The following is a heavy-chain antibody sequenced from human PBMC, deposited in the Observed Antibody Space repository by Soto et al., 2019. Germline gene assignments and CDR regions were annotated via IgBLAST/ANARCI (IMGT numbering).Heavy chain of an antibody. Sequence: SETLSLTCTVSGGSTSSDNYWSWIRQPPGKGLEWIGHIYYSGNTDYNPSLKSRLAISIDTSKNQFSLKLSSVAAADTAVYFCAREGGESSDGLYYFDSWGQGSLVTVSS. D-gene: IGHD3-16*01. CDR3: AREGGESSDGLYYFDS. V-gene: IGHV4-30-4*01. J-gene: IGHJ4*02. CDR1: GGSTSSDNY. CDR2: IYYSGNT.